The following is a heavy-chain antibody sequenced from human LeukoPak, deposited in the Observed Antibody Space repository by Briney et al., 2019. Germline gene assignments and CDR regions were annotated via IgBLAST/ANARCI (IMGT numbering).Heavy chain of an antibody. CDR1: GFTFSTYS. CDR2: ISSSSYI. Sequence: GGSLRLSCAASGFTFSTYSMNWVRPAPGMGLEWVSSISSSSYIYYADSVKGRFTISRDNAKNSLYLQMNSLRAEDTAVYYCARDLYGDYSFDYWGQGALATVSS. V-gene: IGHV3-21*01. J-gene: IGHJ4*02. D-gene: IGHD4-17*01. CDR3: ARDLYGDYSFDY.